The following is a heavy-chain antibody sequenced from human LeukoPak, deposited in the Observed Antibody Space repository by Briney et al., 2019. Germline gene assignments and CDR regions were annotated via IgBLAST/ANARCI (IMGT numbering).Heavy chain of an antibody. J-gene: IGHJ3*02. D-gene: IGHD6-19*01. Sequence: SETLSLTCTVSGGSISSYYWSRIRQPPGKGLEWIGYIYYSGSTNYNPSLKSRVTISVDTSKNQFSLKLSSVTAADTAVYYCARSGSGWYSDDQRDAFDIWGQGTRVPVSS. V-gene: IGHV4-59*08. CDR3: ARSGSGWYSDDQRDAFDI. CDR1: GGSISSYY. CDR2: IYYSGST.